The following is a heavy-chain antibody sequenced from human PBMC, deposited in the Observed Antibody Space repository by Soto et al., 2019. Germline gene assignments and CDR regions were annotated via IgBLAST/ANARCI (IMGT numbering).Heavy chain of an antibody. D-gene: IGHD3-3*01. Sequence: QVQLVQSGAEVKKPGASVKVSCKASGITYTTYAIHWVRQAPGQWFEWMSWINTGNGNTRYSQRFQGRVTLTTETSASTAYMDLSSLTSEDTAVYYCARAISGSVTWGQGTLITVSS. CDR3: ARAISGSVT. V-gene: IGHV1-3*04. CDR1: GITYTTYA. CDR2: INTGNGNT. J-gene: IGHJ5*02.